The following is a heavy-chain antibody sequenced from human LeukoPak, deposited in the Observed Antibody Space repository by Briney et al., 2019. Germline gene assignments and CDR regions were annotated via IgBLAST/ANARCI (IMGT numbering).Heavy chain of an antibody. CDR3: AKDDVPQSPLGDLSPWGVFDY. D-gene: IGHD3-16*02. Sequence: GASVKVSCKASGYTFTGYYMHWVRQAPGQGLEWMGWINPNSGGTNYAQKFQGRVTMTRDTSINTAYMELSSLTSDDTAFYYCAKDDVPQSPLGDLSPWGVFDYWGQGTLVTVSS. J-gene: IGHJ4*02. V-gene: IGHV1-2*02. CDR2: INPNSGGT. CDR1: GYTFTGYY.